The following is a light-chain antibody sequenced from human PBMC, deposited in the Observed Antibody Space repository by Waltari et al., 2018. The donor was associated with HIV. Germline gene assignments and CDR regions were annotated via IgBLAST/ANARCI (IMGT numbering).Light chain of an antibody. CDR3: QVWDSPSEQIL. J-gene: IGLJ2*01. CDR2: HDS. CDR1: NIGRRS. Sequence: YVLTQAPSASVAPGQTARISCGGDNIGRRSAHWYQQKPGQAPALVLYHDSERPSGIPGRFSGSNSGNTATLTISGVEAGDEAHYYCQVWDSPSEQILFGGGTRLTVL. V-gene: IGLV3-21*02.